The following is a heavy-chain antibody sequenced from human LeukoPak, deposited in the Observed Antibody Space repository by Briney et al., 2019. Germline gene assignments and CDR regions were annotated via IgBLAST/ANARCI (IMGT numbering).Heavy chain of an antibody. CDR3: ARDPNRLADYGGDYFDH. J-gene: IGHJ4*02. D-gene: IGHD4-23*01. CDR1: GFPFSSYS. Sequence: GGSLRLSCAASGFPFSSYSMHWVRQAPGNGLEGVAVISNDGSHKYYADSVKGRFTISRDNSKNTLSLQMNTLRPDDTAVFYCARDPNRLADYGGDYFDHWGQGTLVTVSS. CDR2: ISNDGSHK. V-gene: IGHV3-30*04.